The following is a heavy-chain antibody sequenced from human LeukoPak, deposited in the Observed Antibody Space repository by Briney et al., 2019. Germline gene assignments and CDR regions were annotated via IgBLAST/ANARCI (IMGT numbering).Heavy chain of an antibody. CDR2: VSGSGHTT. CDR1: GFTFSGYA. CDR3: AKDWSPRWLVLRDDSEYFHH. J-gene: IGHJ1*01. V-gene: IGHV3-23*01. D-gene: IGHD6-19*01. Sequence: GGSLRLSCAASGFTFSGYALSWVRQAPGKGMEWVSTVSGSGHTTYYADSVKGRFTISRDNSKSTVYLQMSSLRVEDTAVYTCAKDWSPRWLVLRDDSEYFHHWGQGTLVTVSS.